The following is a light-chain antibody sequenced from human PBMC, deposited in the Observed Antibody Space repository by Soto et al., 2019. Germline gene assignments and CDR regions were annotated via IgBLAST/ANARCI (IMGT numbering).Light chain of an antibody. CDR1: SSDVGGYNY. CDR3: CSYAGSFWV. CDR2: DVS. Sequence: QSVLTQPRSVSGSPGQSVTISCTGTSSDVGGYNYVSWYQQHPGKAPKLMIYDVSKRPSGVPDRFSGSKSGNTASLTISGLQAEDEADYYCCSYAGSFWVFCGGTKLTVL. V-gene: IGLV2-11*01. J-gene: IGLJ3*02.